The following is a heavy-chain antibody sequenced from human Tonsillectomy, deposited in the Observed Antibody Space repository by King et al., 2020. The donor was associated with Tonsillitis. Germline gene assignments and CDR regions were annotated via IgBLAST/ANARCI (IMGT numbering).Heavy chain of an antibody. Sequence: ITLKESGPTLVKPTQTLTLTCTFSGFSLTNSGVGVGWIRQPPGKALEWLALIYGNDDKRYSPSLKTRLTITKDTSKNQVVLTMTNMDPVDTATYYCAHVHREIVVVIDFATWFDPWGQGILVTVSS. D-gene: IGHD3-22*01. V-gene: IGHV2-5*01. CDR2: IYGNDDK. J-gene: IGHJ5*02. CDR3: AHVHREIVVVIDFATWFDP. CDR1: GFSLTNSGVG.